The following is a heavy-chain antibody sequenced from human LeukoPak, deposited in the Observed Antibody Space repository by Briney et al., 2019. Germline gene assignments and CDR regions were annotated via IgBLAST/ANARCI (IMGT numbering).Heavy chain of an antibody. CDR2: ISSSSSYI. V-gene: IGHV3-21*01. Sequence: GGSLRLSCAASGFTFSSYSMNWVRQAPGKGLEWVSSISSSSSYIYYADSVKGRFTISRDNAKNSLYLQMNSLRAEDTAVYYCARGHKSSGYYIPFDYWGQGTLVTVSS. CDR3: ARGHKSSGYYIPFDY. J-gene: IGHJ4*02. CDR1: GFTFSSYS. D-gene: IGHD3-22*01.